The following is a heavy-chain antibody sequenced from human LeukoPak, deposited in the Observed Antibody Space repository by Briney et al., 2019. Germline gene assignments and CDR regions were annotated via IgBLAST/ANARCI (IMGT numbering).Heavy chain of an antibody. CDR2: IKPDGSEI. V-gene: IGHV3-7*03. D-gene: IGHD3-10*01. Sequence: GGSLRLSCTASGFTFSNFWMSWVRPAPGKGLEWVANIKPDGSEISYVASVKGRFTISRDNAQNSLYLQMIGLSADDTAVYYCARSNQYFASGSGDLWGQGTLVTVSS. J-gene: IGHJ5*02. CDR3: ARSNQYFASGSGDL. CDR1: GFTFSNFW.